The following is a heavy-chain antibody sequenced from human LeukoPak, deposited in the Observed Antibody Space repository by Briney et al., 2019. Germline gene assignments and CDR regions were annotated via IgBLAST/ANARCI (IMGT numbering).Heavy chain of an antibody. J-gene: IGHJ6*03. CDR1: GGSISSSSYY. Sequence: PSETLPLTCTVSGGSISSSSYYWGWIRQPPGKGLEWIGSIYYSGSTYYNPSLKSRVTISVDTSKNQFSLKLSSVTAADTAVYYCARGYAGGGKYYYMDVWGKGTTVTVSS. CDR2: IYYSGST. CDR3: ARGYAGGGKYYYMDV. V-gene: IGHV4-39*07. D-gene: IGHD2-8*02.